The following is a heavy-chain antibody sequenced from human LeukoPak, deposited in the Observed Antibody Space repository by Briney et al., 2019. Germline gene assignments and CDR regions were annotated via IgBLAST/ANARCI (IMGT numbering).Heavy chain of an antibody. Sequence: SETLSLTCTVSGGSFSSYYWSWIRQPAGKGLDWIGRIYNSGGTNYNPSLESRVTMSVDTSKNQFSLKLSSVTAADTAVYYCARARGYSGYAYFDYWGQGTLVTVSS. CDR2: IYNSGGT. D-gene: IGHD5-12*01. V-gene: IGHV4-4*07. CDR1: GGSFSSYY. J-gene: IGHJ4*02. CDR3: ARARGYSGYAYFDY.